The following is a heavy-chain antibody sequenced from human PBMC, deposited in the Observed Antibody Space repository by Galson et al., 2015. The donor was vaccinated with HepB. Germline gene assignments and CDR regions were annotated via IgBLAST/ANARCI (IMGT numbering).Heavy chain of an antibody. CDR3: ARGTRFDILSGRNWFDP. Sequence: SVKVSCKASGYTSTNYYIHWVRQAPGQGLEWIGLINPSGGSTIYSQKFQGRLTMTRDTSTNIVYMELIRLTSGDTAVYFCARGTRFDILSGRNWFDPWGQGSLVTVSS. CDR2: INPSGGST. J-gene: IGHJ5*02. V-gene: IGHV1-46*01. CDR1: GYTSTNYY. D-gene: IGHD3-9*01.